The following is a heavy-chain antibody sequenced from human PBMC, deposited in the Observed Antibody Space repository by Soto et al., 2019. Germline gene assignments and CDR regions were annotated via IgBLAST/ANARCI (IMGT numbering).Heavy chain of an antibody. D-gene: IGHD6-6*01. CDR1: GFTVSSNY. CDR3: ASYSSSAPGDS. V-gene: IGHV3-53*01. CDR2: IYSGGST. J-gene: IGHJ4*02. Sequence: XGSLRLSCVASGFTVSSNYMSWVRQAPGKGLEWVSIIYSGGSTYYADSVKGRFTISRDNSKNTLYLQMNSLRAEDTAVYFCASYSSSAPGDSWGQGTLVTVSS.